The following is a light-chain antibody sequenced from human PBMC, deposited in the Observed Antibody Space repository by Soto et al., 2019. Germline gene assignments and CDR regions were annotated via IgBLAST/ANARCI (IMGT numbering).Light chain of an antibody. J-gene: IGKJ5*01. CDR1: QSVSSTY. CDR3: QQYGSSPPIT. V-gene: IGKV3-20*01. CDR2: GAS. Sequence: EIVLTQSPGTLSLSPGERATLSCRASQSVSSTYLAWYQQKPGQAPSLLIFGASSRATGIPDRFSGSGSGTDFTLTISRLESEDFAVYYCQQYGSSPPITFGQGTRLEIK.